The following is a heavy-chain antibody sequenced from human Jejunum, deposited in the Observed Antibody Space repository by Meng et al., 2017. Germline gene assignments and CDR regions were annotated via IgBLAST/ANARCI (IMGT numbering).Heavy chain of an antibody. V-gene: IGHV4-31*03. D-gene: IGHD4-23*01. J-gene: IGHJ1*01. CDR2: IHYSGGT. CDR1: GGSMNSAGHY. Sequence: VQVQESGPGLVKPAQTLPLTCTVSGGSMNSAGHYWSWIRQDPGKGLEWIGYIHYSGGTYYNPSLKSRVTISVDTSKNQFSLKLNSVSAADTAVYYCARATAGNSEYFQNWGQGTLVTVSS. CDR3: ARATAGNSEYFQN.